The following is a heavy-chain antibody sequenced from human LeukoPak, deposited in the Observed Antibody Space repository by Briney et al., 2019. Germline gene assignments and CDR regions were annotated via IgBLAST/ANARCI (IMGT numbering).Heavy chain of an antibody. V-gene: IGHV3-30*18. Sequence: PGGSLRLSCAASGFTFSSYGMHWVRQAPGKGLEWVAVISYDGSNKYYADSVKGRFTISRDNSKNTLYLQMNSLRAEDTAVCYCAKDGRGIWFGESPYKRPYWGQGTLVTVSS. J-gene: IGHJ4*02. CDR1: GFTFSSYG. D-gene: IGHD3-10*01. CDR3: AKDGRGIWFGESPYKRPY. CDR2: ISYDGSNK.